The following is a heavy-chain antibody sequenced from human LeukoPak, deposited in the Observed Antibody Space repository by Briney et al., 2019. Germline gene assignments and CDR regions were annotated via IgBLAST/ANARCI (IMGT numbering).Heavy chain of an antibody. CDR1: GYSFTSYW. J-gene: IGHJ4*02. CDR3: ARRTQWLVQEGYYFDY. D-gene: IGHD6-19*01. CDR2: IYPGDSDT. Sequence: GESLKISCKGSGYSFTSYWIGWVRQMPGKGLEWMGIIYPGDSDTRYSPSFQGQVTISADKSISTAYLQWSSLKASDTAMYCCARRTQWLVQEGYYFDYWGQGTLVTVSS. V-gene: IGHV5-51*01.